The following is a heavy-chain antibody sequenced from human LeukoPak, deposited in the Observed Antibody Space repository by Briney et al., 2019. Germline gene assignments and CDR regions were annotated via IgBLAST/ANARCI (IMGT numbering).Heavy chain of an antibody. V-gene: IGHV3-7*04. Sequence: TGGSLRLSCAASGFTFSSYWMTWVRQALGKVLEWVANIKKDGSDKNYVDSVKGRFTISRDNAKNSLYLQMNSLRAEDTAVYYCARGLYSGYYYWGQGTLVTVSS. CDR3: ARGLYSGYYY. J-gene: IGHJ4*02. CDR1: GFTFSSYW. D-gene: IGHD5-12*01. CDR2: IKKDGSDK.